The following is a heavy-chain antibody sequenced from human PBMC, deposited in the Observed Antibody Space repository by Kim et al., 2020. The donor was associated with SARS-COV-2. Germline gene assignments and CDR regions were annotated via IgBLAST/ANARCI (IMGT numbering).Heavy chain of an antibody. Sequence: GGSLRLSCAASGYTVTYSYMGWVRQAPGKGLEWVSYIYSGGNTVYADSVRGRFIISREHSKNTLYLQMNSLRAEDTAVYYCATVIFYYDAGYFKNWGQGIMVTVSS. D-gene: IGHD3-22*01. CDR3: ATVIFYYDAGYFKN. J-gene: IGHJ1*01. CDR1: GYTVTYSY. CDR2: IYSGGNT. V-gene: IGHV3-66*01.